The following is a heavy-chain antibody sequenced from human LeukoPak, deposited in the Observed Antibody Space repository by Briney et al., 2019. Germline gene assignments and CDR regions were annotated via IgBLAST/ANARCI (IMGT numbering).Heavy chain of an antibody. V-gene: IGHV1-69*13. CDR1: GGTLSSYA. D-gene: IGHD3-22*01. Sequence: EASVKVSCKASGGTLSSYAISWVRQAPGQGLEWMGGIIPIFGTANYAQKFQGRVTITADESTSTAYMELSSLRSEDTAVYYCARDQGDNYYDSSGYGDAFDIWGQGTMVTVSS. CDR3: ARDQGDNYYDSSGYGDAFDI. J-gene: IGHJ3*02. CDR2: IIPIFGTA.